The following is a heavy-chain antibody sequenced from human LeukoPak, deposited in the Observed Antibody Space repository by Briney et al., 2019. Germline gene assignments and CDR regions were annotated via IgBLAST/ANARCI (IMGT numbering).Heavy chain of an antibody. CDR1: GCTFSSDA. V-gene: IGHV3-23*01. CDR2: IIGSRGST. D-gene: IGHD5-12*01. J-gene: IGHJ4*02. Sequence: GGSLRLSCAAAGCTFSSDAMVRVRQAPGKGLEWVSAIIGSRGSTYYADSVKGRFTISRDNSKNTLYLQMNSLRAEETAVYYCAKGQIVATMGDYWGQGTLVTVSS. CDR3: AKGQIVATMGDY.